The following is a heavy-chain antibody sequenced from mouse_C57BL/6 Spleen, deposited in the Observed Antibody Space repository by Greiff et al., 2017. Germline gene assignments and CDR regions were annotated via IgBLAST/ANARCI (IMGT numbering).Heavy chain of an antibody. J-gene: IGHJ2*01. Sequence: VQLQQSGPELVKPGASVKISCKASGYSFTGYYMNWVKQSPEKSLEWIGEINPSTGGTTYNQKFKAKATLTVDKSSSTAYMQLKSLTSEDSAVYYCARWGISGYYNFDYWGQGTTLTVSS. CDR2: INPSTGGT. CDR1: GYSFTGYY. V-gene: IGHV1-42*01. CDR3: ARWGISGYYNFDY. D-gene: IGHD2-3*01.